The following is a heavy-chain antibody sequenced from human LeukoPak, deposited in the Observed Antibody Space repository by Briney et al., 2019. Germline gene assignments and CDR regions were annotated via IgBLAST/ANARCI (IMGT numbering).Heavy chain of an antibody. D-gene: IGHD5-18*01. CDR1: GVTFSRYA. CDR2: ISATGRRT. V-gene: IGHV3-23*01. Sequence: GGSLRLSCVASGVTFSRYAINWVRQAPGKGLEWVSAISATGRRTDYAGSVKGRFSISRDNSKNTLYLQMHSLRAEDTAVYYCAINLRGGYNYGHGDYWGQGTLVTVSS. CDR3: AINLRGGYNYGHGDY. J-gene: IGHJ4*02.